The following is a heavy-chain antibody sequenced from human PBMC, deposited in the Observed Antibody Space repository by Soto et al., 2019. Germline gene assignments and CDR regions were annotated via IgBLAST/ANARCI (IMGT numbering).Heavy chain of an antibody. CDR1: GGTFSSYA. J-gene: IGHJ5*02. Sequence: QVQLVQSGAEVKKPGSLVKVSCKASGGTFSSYAISWVRQAPGQGLEWMGGIIPIFGTANYAQKFQGRVTITADESTSTAYMELSSLRSEDTAVYYCARGPKQQWLEQFDPWGQGTLVTVSS. CDR3: ARGPKQQWLEQFDP. D-gene: IGHD6-19*01. V-gene: IGHV1-69*01. CDR2: IIPIFGTA.